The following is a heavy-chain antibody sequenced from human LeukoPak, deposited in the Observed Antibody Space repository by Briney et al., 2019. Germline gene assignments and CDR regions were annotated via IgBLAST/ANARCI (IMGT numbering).Heavy chain of an antibody. CDR3: ASRGYSGYDPPFDY. CDR1: GFAFSSYS. V-gene: IGHV3-48*04. D-gene: IGHD5-12*01. CDR2: ISSSSSTI. Sequence: GGSLRLSCAASGFAFSSYSMNWVREAPGKGLEWVSYISSSSSTIYYADSVKGRFTISRDNAKNSLYLQMNSLRAEDTAVYYCASRGYSGYDPPFDYWGQGTLVTVSS. J-gene: IGHJ4*02.